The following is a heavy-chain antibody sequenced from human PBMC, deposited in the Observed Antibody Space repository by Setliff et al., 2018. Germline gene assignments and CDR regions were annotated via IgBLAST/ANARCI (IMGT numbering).Heavy chain of an antibody. Sequence: PGGSLRLSCAASGFTFSSYNMDWVRQAPGKGLEWVGNINQDGSGKQYVDSVKSRFTISRDNAKNSLYLQMNSRGAEDKAVYYCARKGVMGDYDSSGYYSHTPPHLGSWANWGQGTLVTVSS. CDR3: ARKGVMGDYDSSGYYSHTPPHLGSWAN. V-gene: IGHV3-7*01. J-gene: IGHJ4*02. CDR2: INQDGSGK. D-gene: IGHD3-22*01. CDR1: GFTFSSYN.